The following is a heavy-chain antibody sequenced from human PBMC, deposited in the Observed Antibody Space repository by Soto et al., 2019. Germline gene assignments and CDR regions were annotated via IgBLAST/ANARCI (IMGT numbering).Heavy chain of an antibody. CDR1: GFTFSSYS. D-gene: IGHD3-22*01. CDR3: ARDALNYYDSSGYYPLPTNWFDP. Sequence: GGSLRLSYAASGFTFSSYSMNWFRQAPEKGLEWVSYISSSSSTIYYADSVKGRFTISRDNAKNSLYLQMNSLRDEDTAVYYCARDALNYYDSSGYYPLPTNWFDPWGQGTLVTVSS. V-gene: IGHV3-48*02. J-gene: IGHJ5*02. CDR2: ISSSSSTI.